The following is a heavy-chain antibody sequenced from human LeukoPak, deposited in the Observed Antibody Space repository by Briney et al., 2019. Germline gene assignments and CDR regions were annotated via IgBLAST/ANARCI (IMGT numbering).Heavy chain of an antibody. V-gene: IGHV3-7*01. J-gene: IGHJ4*02. CDR3: ARDRAYYDILTGYLYFDY. D-gene: IGHD3-9*01. CDR2: IKQDETEK. Sequence: GESLRLSCTASGFTFSNFWMGWVRQAPGKGLEWVANIKQDETEKFYLGSVKGRFTISRDNAKNSLYLQMNSLRAEDTAVYYCARDRAYYDILTGYLYFDYWGQGTLVTVSS. CDR1: GFTFSNFW.